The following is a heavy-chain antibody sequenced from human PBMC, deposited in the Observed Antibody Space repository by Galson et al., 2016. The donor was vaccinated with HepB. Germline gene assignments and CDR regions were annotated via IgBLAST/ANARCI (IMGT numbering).Heavy chain of an antibody. CDR3: ARGPSQQWLGGFDY. D-gene: IGHD6-19*01. Sequence: TLSLTCTVSGGSISSGDYYWSRIRQPPGKGLEWIGHIYYSGSTYYNPSLKSRVTISVDTSKNQFSLKLSSVAAADTAVYYCARGPSQQWLGGFDYWGQGTLVTVSS. V-gene: IGHV4-30-4*01. CDR1: GGSISSGDYY. CDR2: IYYSGST. J-gene: IGHJ4*02.